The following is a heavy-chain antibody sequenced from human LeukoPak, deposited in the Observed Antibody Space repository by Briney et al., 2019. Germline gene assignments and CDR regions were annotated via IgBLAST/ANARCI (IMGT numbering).Heavy chain of an antibody. CDR3: ARDTHLSYAAGFDC. V-gene: IGHV3-7*01. CDR2: IKEDGSEK. Sequence: GGSLRLSCGATGFTFSFYWMSWVRQAPGKGLEWVANIKEDGSEKNYIDSVKGRFTISRDNAKNSLYLQMTSLRAEDTALYYCARDTHLSYAAGFDCWGQGTLVTVSS. D-gene: IGHD3-10*01. CDR1: GFTFSFYW. J-gene: IGHJ4*02.